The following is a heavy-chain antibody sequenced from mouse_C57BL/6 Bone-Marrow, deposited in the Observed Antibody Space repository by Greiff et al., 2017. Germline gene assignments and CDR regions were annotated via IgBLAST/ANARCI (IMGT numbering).Heavy chain of an antibody. CDR3: ARSGGSRNYYAMDY. V-gene: IGHV1-64*01. J-gene: IGHJ4*01. CDR1: GYTFTSYW. D-gene: IGHD1-1*01. Sequence: QVQLQQPGAELVKPGASVKLSCKASGYTFTSYWMHWVKQRPGQGLEWIGMIHPNSGSTNYNEKFKSKATLTVDKSSSTAYMQLSSLTSEDSAVYYCARSGGSRNYYAMDYWGQVTSVTVSS. CDR2: IHPNSGST.